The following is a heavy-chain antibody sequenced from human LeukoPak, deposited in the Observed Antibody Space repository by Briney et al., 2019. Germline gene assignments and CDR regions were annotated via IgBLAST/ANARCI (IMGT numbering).Heavy chain of an antibody. V-gene: IGHV3-23*01. CDR1: GFTFSSYA. D-gene: IGHD6-19*01. Sequence: GGSLRLSCAASGFTFSSYAMSWVRQPPRKGLEWVSAISDSGGSTYYADSVKGRFTISRDNYKNTLYLQMNSLRVEDTAVYYCAKDPVAGMNLVYYFDYWGEGTLVTVSS. CDR3: AKDPVAGMNLVYYFDY. CDR2: ISDSGGST. J-gene: IGHJ4*02.